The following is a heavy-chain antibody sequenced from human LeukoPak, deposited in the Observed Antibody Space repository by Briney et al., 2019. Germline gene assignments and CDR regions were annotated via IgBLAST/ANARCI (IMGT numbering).Heavy chain of an antibody. CDR3: ARQPWYYYGSAPDY. V-gene: IGHV4-38-2*01. CDR2: IYHSGST. CDR1: GYSISSGYY. J-gene: IGHJ4*02. D-gene: IGHD3-10*01. Sequence: PSETLSLTCAVSGYSISSGYYWGWIRQPPGKGLEWIGSIYHSGSTYYNPSLKSRVTISVDTSKNQFSLKLSSVTAADTAVYYCARQPWYYYGSAPDYWGQGTLVTVSP.